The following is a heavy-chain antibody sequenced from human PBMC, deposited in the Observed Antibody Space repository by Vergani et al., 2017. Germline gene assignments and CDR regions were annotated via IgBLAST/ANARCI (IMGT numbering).Heavy chain of an antibody. Sequence: QVQVVQSGAEVKKSGASVKVSCKTSGYTFSNYYMHWVRQAPGQGLEWMGIINPGGGHTNYAQKFQGRVTMTRDTSTSTVYMELSSLRSEDTAIYYCARGDYVIWTGNRSWGQGTLVTVSA. V-gene: IGHV1-46*03. D-gene: IGHD3-9*01. J-gene: IGHJ5*02. CDR2: INPGGGHT. CDR1: GYTFSNYY. CDR3: ARGDYVIWTGNRS.